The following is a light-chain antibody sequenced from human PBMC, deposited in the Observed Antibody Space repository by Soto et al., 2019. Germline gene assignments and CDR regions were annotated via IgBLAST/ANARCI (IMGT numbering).Light chain of an antibody. CDR1: QSLVHSDGNTY. CDR2: EVS. Sequence: DVVMTQSPLSLSVTLGQPASISCRSSQSLVHSDGNTYLHWFQQRPGQSPRRLIYEVSNRDSGVPDRFSGSGSGPDFTLKISRVEAEDVGVYYCMQGTHSKTFGRGTKVEMK. V-gene: IGKV2-30*02. CDR3: MQGTHSKT. J-gene: IGKJ2*01.